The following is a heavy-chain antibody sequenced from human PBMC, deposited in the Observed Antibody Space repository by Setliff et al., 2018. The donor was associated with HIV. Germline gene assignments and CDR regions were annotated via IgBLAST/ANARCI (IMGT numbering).Heavy chain of an antibody. Sequence: LSCEASGFSVTDTYMGWVRQAPGKGLEWVTLMYKGGKTYYADFVKGRFTIARDDSKNTVSLQMTNLGTGDTAMYYCAKGGYGGAYYVAGYWGQGTLVTVSS. D-gene: IGHD5-18*01. CDR1: GFSVTDTY. CDR2: MYKGGKT. CDR3: AKGGYGGAYYVAGY. V-gene: IGHV3-66*02. J-gene: IGHJ4*02.